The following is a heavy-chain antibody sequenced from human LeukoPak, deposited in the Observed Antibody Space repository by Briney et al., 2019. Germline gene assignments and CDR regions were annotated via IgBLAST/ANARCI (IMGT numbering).Heavy chain of an antibody. J-gene: IGHJ4*02. CDR1: GYTFTSYY. CDR3: ARDFPPDSSGYVYDDY. CDR2: INPTGGST. V-gene: IGHV1-46*01. Sequence: ASVKVSCKASGYTFTSYYMHWVRQAPGEGLEWMGIINPTGGSTGYAQKFQGRVTMTRDTSISTAYMELSRLRSDDTAVYYCARDFPPDSSGYVYDDYWGQGTLVTVSS. D-gene: IGHD3-22*01.